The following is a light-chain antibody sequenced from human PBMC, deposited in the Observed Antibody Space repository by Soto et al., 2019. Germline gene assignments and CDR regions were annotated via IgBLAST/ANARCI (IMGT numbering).Light chain of an antibody. Sequence: DIQMTQSPSSLSASVGDRVTISCRASQSISSYLNWYQQKPGKAPKLLISKASTLQSGVPSRFGGSGSGTEFTLTISNLQPDDFATYYCQQYNTSPWTFGQGTKVDIK. J-gene: IGKJ1*01. CDR3: QQYNTSPWT. CDR2: KAS. CDR1: QSISSY. V-gene: IGKV1-5*03.